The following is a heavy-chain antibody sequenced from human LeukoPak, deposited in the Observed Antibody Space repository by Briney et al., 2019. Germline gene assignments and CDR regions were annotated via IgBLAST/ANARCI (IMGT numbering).Heavy chain of an antibody. Sequence: GGSLRLSCAASGFSFSSYGMHWVRQAPGKGLEWVAVIWHDGTNKYYADSVKGRFTISRDNSKNTLFLQMNSLRAEDTAVYYCSRDGLSNNWYEFDYWGQGALVTVSS. J-gene: IGHJ4*02. CDR3: SRDGLSNNWYEFDY. CDR2: IWHDGTNK. V-gene: IGHV3-33*01. CDR1: GFSFSSYG. D-gene: IGHD1-1*01.